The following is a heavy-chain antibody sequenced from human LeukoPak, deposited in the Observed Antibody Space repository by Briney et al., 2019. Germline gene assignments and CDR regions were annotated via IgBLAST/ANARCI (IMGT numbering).Heavy chain of an antibody. CDR2: ISGSGTTK. J-gene: IGHJ3*02. V-gene: IGHV3-48*04. Sequence: GGSLRLSCAASGFTFSRFTMNWVRQAPGKGLEWVSYISGSGTTKYYADSVRGRFTISRDNAKNSLYLQMNSLRAEDTAVYYCARCFVPSNAFDIWGQGTMVTVSS. CDR1: GFTFSRFT. D-gene: IGHD3-16*01. CDR3: ARCFVPSNAFDI.